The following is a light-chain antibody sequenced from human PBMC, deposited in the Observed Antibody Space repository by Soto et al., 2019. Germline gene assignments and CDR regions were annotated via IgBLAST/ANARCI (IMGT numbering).Light chain of an antibody. Sequence: DIQMTQSPSTLSASVGDRVTITCRASQSVSNWLAWYRQKPGKAPKLLINKASSLESGVPSRFSGSGSGTEFTLTISSLQPDDFATYYCQQYQSYSTFGQGTKVEIK. J-gene: IGKJ1*01. CDR1: QSVSNW. V-gene: IGKV1-5*03. CDR3: QQYQSYST. CDR2: KAS.